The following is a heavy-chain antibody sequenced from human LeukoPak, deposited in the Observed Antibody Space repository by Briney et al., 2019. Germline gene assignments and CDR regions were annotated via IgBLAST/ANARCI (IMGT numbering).Heavy chain of an antibody. CDR2: ISYDGSNK. CDR1: GFTFSDYA. D-gene: IGHD6-25*01. CDR3: ARDSAAIRDPGAFDI. V-gene: IGHV3-30*19. J-gene: IGHJ3*02. Sequence: SGGSLRLSCETSGFTFSDYAMHWVRQAPGKGLEWVAVISYDGSNKYYADSVKGRFTISRDNSKNTLYLQMNSLRAEDTAVYYCARDSAAIRDPGAFDIWGQGTMVTVSS.